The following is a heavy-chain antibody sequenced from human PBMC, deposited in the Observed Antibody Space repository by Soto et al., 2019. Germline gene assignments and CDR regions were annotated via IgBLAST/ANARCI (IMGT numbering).Heavy chain of an antibody. CDR1: GVSISSYY. CDR2: IYYSGST. V-gene: IGHV4-59*08. CDR3: ERRAYYGSGSFHDY. J-gene: IGHJ4*02. Sequence: PSETLSLTCTVSGVSISSYYWSWIRQPPGKGLEWIGYIYYSGSTNYNPSLKSRVTISVDTSKNQFSLKLSSVTAADTAVYYCERRAYYGSGSFHDYWGQGTLVTVSS. D-gene: IGHD3-10*01.